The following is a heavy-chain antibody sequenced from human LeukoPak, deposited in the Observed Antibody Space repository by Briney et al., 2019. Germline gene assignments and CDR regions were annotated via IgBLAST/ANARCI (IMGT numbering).Heavy chain of an antibody. CDR3: ARDRYDILTGYYDYYYYYYMDV. J-gene: IGHJ6*03. D-gene: IGHD3-9*01. V-gene: IGHV1-2*02. CDR2: INPNSGDT. CDR1: GYTFTGYY. Sequence: ASVKVSCKASGYTFTGYYMHWVRQAPGQGLEWMGWINPNSGDTNYAQKLQGRVTMTTDTFTSTAYMELRSLRSDDTAVYYCARDRYDILTGYYDYYYYYYMDVWGKGTTVTVSS.